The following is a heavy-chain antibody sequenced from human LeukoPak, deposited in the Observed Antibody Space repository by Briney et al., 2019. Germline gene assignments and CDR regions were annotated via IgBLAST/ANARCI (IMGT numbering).Heavy chain of an antibody. D-gene: IGHD4-11*01. CDR3: ARSEINDYMRF. CDR2: IYQSGST. CDR1: GYSIANGYH. V-gene: IGHV4-38-2*01. Sequence: SETLSLTCSVSGYSIANGYHWAWVRQPPGKRLEWLGSIYQSGSTYDNLSLKSRLTMSVDTSKNQFSLTVRAVTAADTALYYCARSEINDYMRFWGQGILVTVSS. J-gene: IGHJ4*02.